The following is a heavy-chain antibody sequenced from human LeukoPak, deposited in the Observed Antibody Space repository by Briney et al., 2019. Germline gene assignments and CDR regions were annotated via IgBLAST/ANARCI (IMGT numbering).Heavy chain of an antibody. V-gene: IGHV3-66*01. Sequence: GGSLRLSCAASEFSVGSNYMTWVRQAPGKGLEWVSLIYSGGSTYYADSVKGRFTISRDNSKNTLYLQMTSLRAEDTAVYYCAKASHKYYYDSSDIDYWGQGTLVTVSS. J-gene: IGHJ4*02. D-gene: IGHD3-22*01. CDR3: AKASHKYYYDSSDIDY. CDR1: EFSVGSNY. CDR2: IYSGGST.